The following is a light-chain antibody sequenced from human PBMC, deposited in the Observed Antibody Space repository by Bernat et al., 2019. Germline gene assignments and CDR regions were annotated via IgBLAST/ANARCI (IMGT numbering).Light chain of an antibody. CDR2: DVT. V-gene: IGLV2-14*03. CDR1: TSDVGGYNY. J-gene: IGLJ1*01. Sequence: QSALTQPASVSGSPGQSITISCTGTTSDVGGYNYVSWYQQHPGKAPKLMIIDVTTRPSGVSNRFSGSKSGNTASLTISGLQAEDEADYYCISYTSISTYVFGTGTKVTV. CDR3: ISYTSISTYV.